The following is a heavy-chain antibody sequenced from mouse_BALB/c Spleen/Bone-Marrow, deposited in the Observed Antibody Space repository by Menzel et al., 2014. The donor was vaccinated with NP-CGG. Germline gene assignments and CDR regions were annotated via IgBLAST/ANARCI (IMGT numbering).Heavy chain of an antibody. CDR2: IEPANGNT. CDR3: ARLYRYERGFVY. J-gene: IGHJ2*01. V-gene: IGHV14-3*02. CDR1: GFYIKDTY. Sequence: EFQLQQSGSELVKPGASVKLSCTASGFYIKDTYMHWVKQRPEQGLEWIGKIEPANGNTKYDSKFQGKATTTEDTSSNTHFLQLSSLTSEDTAVYYCARLYRYERGFVYWGQGTPLTVSS. D-gene: IGHD1-2*01.